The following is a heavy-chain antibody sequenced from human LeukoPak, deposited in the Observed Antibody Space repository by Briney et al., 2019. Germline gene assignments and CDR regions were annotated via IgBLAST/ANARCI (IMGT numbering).Heavy chain of an antibody. J-gene: IGHJ4*02. CDR3: ARGRGSRVYFDY. Sequence: GGSLRLSCAASGFIFSHYGMNWVRQAPGKGLEWVSYISSSGSTIYYADSVKGRFTISRDNAKNSLYLQMNSLRAEDTAVYYCARGRGSRVYFDYWGQGTLVTVSS. CDR1: GFIFSHYG. D-gene: IGHD1-26*01. V-gene: IGHV3-48*04. CDR2: ISSSGSTI.